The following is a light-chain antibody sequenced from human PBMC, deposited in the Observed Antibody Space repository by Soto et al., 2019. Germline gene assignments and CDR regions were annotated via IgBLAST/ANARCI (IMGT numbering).Light chain of an antibody. V-gene: IGKV3-20*01. CDR1: QSVSSY. Sequence: EIVLTQSPDTLSLSPGERATLSCRASQSVSSYLVWYQQKPGQAPRPLIYGASSRATGTPDRFSGSGSGTDFTLTISRLEPEDFAVYYCQQYGSSPYTFGQGTKLDIK. J-gene: IGKJ2*01. CDR3: QQYGSSPYT. CDR2: GAS.